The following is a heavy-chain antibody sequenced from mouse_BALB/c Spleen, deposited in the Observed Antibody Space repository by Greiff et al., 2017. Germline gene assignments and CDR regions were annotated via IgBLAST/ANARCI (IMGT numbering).Heavy chain of an antibody. D-gene: IGHD2-14*01. CDR2: ISDGGSYT. CDR1: GFTFSDYY. V-gene: IGHV5-4*02. J-gene: IGHJ1*01. Sequence: EVKLVESGGGLVKPGGSLKLSCAASGFTFSDYYMYWVRQTPEKRLEWVATISDGGSYTYYPDSVKGRFTISRDNAKNNLYLQMSSLKSEDTAMYYCAREYRYDGNGYFDVWGAGTTVTVSS. CDR3: AREYRYDGNGYFDV.